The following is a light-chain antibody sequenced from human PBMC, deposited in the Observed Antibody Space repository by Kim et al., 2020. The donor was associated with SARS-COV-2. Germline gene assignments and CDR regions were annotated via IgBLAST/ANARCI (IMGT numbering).Light chain of an antibody. CDR3: QEYDSWPPWT. Sequence: EIVMTQSPATLSVSPGETATLSCRASQSVSNRVAWYQGKIGQAPRLLIYGASTRATDVPARFSGSGSGTEFTLTISSLQAEDFAVYYCQEYDSWPPWTFGIGTKVDIK. V-gene: IGKV3-15*01. CDR1: QSVSNR. CDR2: GAS. J-gene: IGKJ1*01.